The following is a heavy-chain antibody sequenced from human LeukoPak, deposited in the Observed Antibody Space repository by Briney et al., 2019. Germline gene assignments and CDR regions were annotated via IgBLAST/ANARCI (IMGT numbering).Heavy chain of an antibody. V-gene: IGHV3-7*01. CDR3: VRDRGGLSSSWYGGVFDY. Sequence: GGSLRLSCGASGFTFSSYCMSWVRQAPGKGLEGVANIKQDGGEINYVASAKGRFTISRDTAKNSLFLQMNSLRGEDTAVYYCVRDRGGLSSSWYGGVFDYWGQGTLVTVSS. D-gene: IGHD6-13*01. CDR1: GFTFSSYC. J-gene: IGHJ4*02. CDR2: IKQDGGEI.